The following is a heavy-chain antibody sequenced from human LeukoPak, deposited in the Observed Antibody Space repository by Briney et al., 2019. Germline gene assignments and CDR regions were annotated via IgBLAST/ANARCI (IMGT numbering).Heavy chain of an antibody. D-gene: IGHD2-2*02. CDR2: IYYSGST. CDR1: GGSISSSSYY. V-gene: IGHV4-39*07. CDR3: AGDPLWGDYTTAH. Sequence: PSETLSLTCTVSGGSISSSSYYWGWIRQPPGKGLEWIGSIYYSGSTYYNPSLKSRVTISVDTSKNQFSLKLSSVTAADTAVYYCAGDPLWGDYTTAHWGQGTLVTVSS. J-gene: IGHJ4*02.